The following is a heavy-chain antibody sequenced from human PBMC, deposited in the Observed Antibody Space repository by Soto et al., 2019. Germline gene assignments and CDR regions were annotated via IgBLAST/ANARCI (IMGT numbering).Heavy chain of an antibody. V-gene: IGHV3-23*01. D-gene: IGHD3-3*01. CDR1: GFTFSSYA. J-gene: IGHJ4*02. CDR3: AKNGRFLEWLLMGLIDY. CDR2: ISGSGGST. Sequence: EVQLLESGGGLVQPGGSLRLSCAASGFTFSSYAMSWVRQAPGKGLEWVSAISGSGGSTYYADSVKGRFTISRDNSKNTLYLQMHSLRAEDTAVYYCAKNGRFLEWLLMGLIDYWGQGTLVTVSS.